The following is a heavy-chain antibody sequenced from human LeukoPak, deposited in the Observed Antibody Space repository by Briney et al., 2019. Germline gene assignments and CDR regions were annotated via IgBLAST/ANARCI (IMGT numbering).Heavy chain of an antibody. J-gene: IGHJ5*02. CDR1: GGTFSNYA. D-gene: IGHD2-2*01. V-gene: IGHV1-69*04. CDR3: ARDTARAPASNWFDP. CDR2: IIPFLGII. Sequence: SVKVSCKASGGTFSNYAISWVRRAPGQGLEWMGRIIPFLGIIDYAQKFQDRVTITADTSTSTAYMELSSLTSEDAALYFCARDTARAPASNWFDPWGQGTLVTVSS.